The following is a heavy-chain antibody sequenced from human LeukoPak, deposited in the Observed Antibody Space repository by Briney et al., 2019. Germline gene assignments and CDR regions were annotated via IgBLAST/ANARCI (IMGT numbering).Heavy chain of an antibody. D-gene: IGHD5-18*01. Sequence: PGGSLRLSCAASGFTFSNYWMSWVRQAPGKGLEWVANIRKDGNDEYYVDSVKGRFSISRDNAKNSLYLHMNGLRAEDTAVYYCAALDTRMVTDVGYWGQGTLVIVSS. V-gene: IGHV3-7*01. CDR1: GFTFSNYW. J-gene: IGHJ4*02. CDR2: IRKDGNDE. CDR3: AALDTRMVTDVGY.